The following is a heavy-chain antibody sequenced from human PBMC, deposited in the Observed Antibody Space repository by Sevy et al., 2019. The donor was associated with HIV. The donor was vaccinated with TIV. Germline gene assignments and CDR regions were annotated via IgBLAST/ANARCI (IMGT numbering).Heavy chain of an antibody. V-gene: IGHV3-7*03. CDR1: GFTLRNYW. CDR3: ARRRGWDA. Sequence: GGSLRLSCVVSGFTLRNYWMTWVRQAPGKGPEWVASIKEDGTVKYYMDAVKGRFTISRDNPMSSVFLQMNSLRVEGTAIYYCARRRGWDAWGRGILVTVSS. D-gene: IGHD2-15*01. CDR2: IKEDGTVK. J-gene: IGHJ5*02.